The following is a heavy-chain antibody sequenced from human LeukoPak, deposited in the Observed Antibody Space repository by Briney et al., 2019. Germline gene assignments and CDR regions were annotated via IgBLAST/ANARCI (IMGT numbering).Heavy chain of an antibody. CDR1: GFTFTNYG. V-gene: IGHV3-30*18. CDR3: AKDRAPYHPPFDP. CDR2: ISYDGTYQ. J-gene: IGHJ5*02. D-gene: IGHD2-2*01. Sequence: GGSLRLSCAASGFTFTNYGMHWVRQAPGRGLEWVAVISYDGTYQSSADSVKGRFTISRDVSKNTLYLQMNSLRAEDTAVYYCAKDRAPYHPPFDPWGQGTLVTVSS.